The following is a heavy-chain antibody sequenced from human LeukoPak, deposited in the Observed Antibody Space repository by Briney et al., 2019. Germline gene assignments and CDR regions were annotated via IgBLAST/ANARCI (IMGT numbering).Heavy chain of an antibody. CDR3: ARIIRQWQARWYFDL. Sequence: PSETLSLTCTVSGGSISSSSYYWGWIRQPPGKGLEWIGSIYYSGTTYYNTLLRSRVTISVDTSKNQFSLKLSSVTAADTAVYYCARIIRQWQARWYFDLWGRGTLVTVSS. D-gene: IGHD6-19*01. J-gene: IGHJ2*01. CDR1: GGSISSSSYY. CDR2: IYYSGTT. V-gene: IGHV4-39*01.